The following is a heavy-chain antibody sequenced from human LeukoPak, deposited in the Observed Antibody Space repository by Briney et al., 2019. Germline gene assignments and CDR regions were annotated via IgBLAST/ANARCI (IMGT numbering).Heavy chain of an antibody. Sequence: ASVTVSCMASGYTFTGYYMHWVRQAPGQGLEWMGWINPNSGGTNYAQKFQGRVTMTRDTSISTAYMELRRLRSDDTAVYYCARDQDPNYWGQGTLVTVSS. CDR3: ARDQDPNY. V-gene: IGHV1-2*02. CDR1: GYTFTGYY. CDR2: INPNSGGT. J-gene: IGHJ4*02.